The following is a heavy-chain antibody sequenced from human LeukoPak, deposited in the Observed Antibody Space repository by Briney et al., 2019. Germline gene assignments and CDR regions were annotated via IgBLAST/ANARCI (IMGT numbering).Heavy chain of an antibody. CDR1: GDSITSIGSS. V-gene: IGHV4-30-2*01. D-gene: IGHD6-13*01. CDR3: ARDFIAQSPIPAY. CDR2: IYHSGGA. Sequence: PSETLSLTRAVSGDSITSIGSSWSWIRQPLGKGLEWIGYIYHSGGAYYNPSLKSRVTISLDRSSNQFSLKLNSVTAADTAVYYCARDFIAQSPIPAYWGQGTLVSVSS. J-gene: IGHJ4*02.